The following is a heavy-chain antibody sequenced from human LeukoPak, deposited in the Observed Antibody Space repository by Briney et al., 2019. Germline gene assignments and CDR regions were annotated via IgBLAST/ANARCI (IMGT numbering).Heavy chain of an antibody. V-gene: IGHV3-23*01. CDR2: ITGSGGNT. CDR1: GFTFSNYA. D-gene: IGHD3-9*01. CDR3: AKWGDYDVLTGYYVSDY. Sequence: GASLRLSCAVSGFTFSNYAMSWVRQAPGKGLEWVSAITGSGGNTYYADSVKGRFTISRDNCKNTLYLQMNSLRAEDTAVYYCAKWGDYDVLTGYYVSDYWGQGTLVTVSS. J-gene: IGHJ4*02.